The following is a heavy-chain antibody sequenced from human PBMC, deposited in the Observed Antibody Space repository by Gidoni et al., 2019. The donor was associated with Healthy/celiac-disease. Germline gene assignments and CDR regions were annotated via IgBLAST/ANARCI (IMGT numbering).Heavy chain of an antibody. J-gene: IGHJ4*02. CDR2: ISGSGGST. CDR3: AKLVATVTTVGDY. Sequence: EVQRLESGGGVVQPGGSMRLSCAASGCTFSSYAMSWVRQAPGKGLDWVSAISGSGGSTYYADSVKGRFTISRDNSKNTLYLQMNSLRAEDTAVYYCAKLVATVTTVGDYWGQGTLVTVSS. D-gene: IGHD4-17*01. V-gene: IGHV3-23*01. CDR1: GCTFSSYA.